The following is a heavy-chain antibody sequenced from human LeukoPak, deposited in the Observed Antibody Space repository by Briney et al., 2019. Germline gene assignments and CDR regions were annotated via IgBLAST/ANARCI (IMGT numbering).Heavy chain of an antibody. D-gene: IGHD5-12*01. Sequence: ASVKVSCKTSGYTFTNYGISWVRQAPGQGLEWMGWISAYNGKTKYAQKLQGRVTMTTDTSTSTAYMELRSLRSDDTAVYYCARGAVATIVDYWGQGTLVTVSS. CDR1: GYTFTNYG. J-gene: IGHJ4*02. V-gene: IGHV1-18*01. CDR2: ISAYNGKT. CDR3: ARGAVATIVDY.